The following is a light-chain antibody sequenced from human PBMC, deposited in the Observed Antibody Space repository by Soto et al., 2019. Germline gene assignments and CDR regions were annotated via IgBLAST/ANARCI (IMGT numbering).Light chain of an antibody. CDR2: KAS. J-gene: IGKJ4*01. Sequence: DIEMTQSPSTVSASIRDRVTITCRATQSISSWVAWYQQKPGKAPKLLIYKASSLGSGVPPRFSGSGSGTEFTLTLSSVQPDDCGSYYCQQYSTYLTFPFGGGNKVEI. V-gene: IGKV1-5*03. CDR1: QSISSW. CDR3: QQYSTYLTFP.